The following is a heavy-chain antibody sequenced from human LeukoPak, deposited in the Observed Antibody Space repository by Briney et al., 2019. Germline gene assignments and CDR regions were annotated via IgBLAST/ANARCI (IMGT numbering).Heavy chain of an antibody. CDR1: GGTFSSYA. Sequence: ASVKVSCKASGGTFSSYAISWVRQAPGQGLEWMGWINPNSGGTNYAQKFQGRVTMTRDTSISTAYMELSRLRSDDTAVYYCARDYRIYYYGSGSYYSFWGQGTTVTVSS. CDR3: ARDYRIYYYGSGSYYSF. D-gene: IGHD3-10*01. J-gene: IGHJ6*02. CDR2: INPNSGGT. V-gene: IGHV1-2*02.